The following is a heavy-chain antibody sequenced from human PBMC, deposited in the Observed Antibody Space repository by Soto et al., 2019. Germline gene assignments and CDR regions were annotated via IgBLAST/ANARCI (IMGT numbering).Heavy chain of an antibody. J-gene: IGHJ4*02. CDR1: GGSFSGYI. D-gene: IGHD1-26*01. CDR2: INHSGNA. V-gene: IGHV4-34*01. CDR3: ARGLISGSHYSGGWYYFDS. Sequence: SETLSLTCVVYGGSFSGYIWTWIRQTPGKGLQWIGQINHSGNANYNPSLKSRVTISVHTSNSQFSLELSSVTAADTAVYYCARGLISGSHYSGGWYYFDSWGQGTQVTVSS.